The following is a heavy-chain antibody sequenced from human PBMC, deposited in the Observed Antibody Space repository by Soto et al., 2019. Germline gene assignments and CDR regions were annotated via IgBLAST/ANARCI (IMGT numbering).Heavy chain of an antibody. CDR3: ARDPGPESGYGEV. CDR2: IKNKANDYAT. CDR1: GFTFSDYA. Sequence: GGSLRLSCAGSGFTFSDYAIHWVRQASGRGLEWVGRIKNKANDYATASAASLRGRFTVSRDDSTNTAYLHMNSLETDDTAVYYCARDPGPESGYGEVWGQGTLVTVSS. D-gene: IGHD5-12*01. J-gene: IGHJ4*02. V-gene: IGHV3-73*01.